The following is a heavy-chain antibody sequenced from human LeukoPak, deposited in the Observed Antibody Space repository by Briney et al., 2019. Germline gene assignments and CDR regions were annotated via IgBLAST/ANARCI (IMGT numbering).Heavy chain of an antibody. V-gene: IGHV4-61*02. Sequence: TLSLTCSVFGGSINSGSYYWSWIRQPAGKGLEWIGRIYSTGRSDYNPSLKSRITMSVDTSKNQFSLKLSSVTAADTAVYYCARDGPRSGYDLGHFDNLGQGTLVTASS. D-gene: IGHD5-12*01. CDR1: GGSINSGSYY. J-gene: IGHJ4*02. CDR3: ARDGPRSGYDLGHFDN. CDR2: IYSTGRS.